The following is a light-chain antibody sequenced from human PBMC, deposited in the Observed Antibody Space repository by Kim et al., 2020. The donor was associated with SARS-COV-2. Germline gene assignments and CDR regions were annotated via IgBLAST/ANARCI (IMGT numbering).Light chain of an antibody. J-gene: IGKJ3*01. Sequence: DIQMTQSPSSLSASVGDRATITCRTTQSISSHLNWYQQKPGRAPKLLISAASTLQGGVPSRFSGSESETDFTLTISSLQPEDFATYFCQQSYSTPFTFGPGTKVDIK. CDR1: QSISSH. CDR3: QQSYSTPFT. V-gene: IGKV1-39*01. CDR2: AAS.